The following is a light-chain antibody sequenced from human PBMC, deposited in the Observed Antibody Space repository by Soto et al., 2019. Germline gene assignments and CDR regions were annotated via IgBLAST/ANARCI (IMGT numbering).Light chain of an antibody. Sequence: QSALTQPASVSGSPGQSITISCTGTSSDVGGYNYVSWYQHHPGKAPKLMIYEVSNRPSGVSNRFSGSKSGNTASLTISGLQAEDEADYYCNSYTSSTTSYVFGTGTKLTVL. CDR2: EVS. CDR1: SSDVGGYNY. V-gene: IGLV2-14*01. CDR3: NSYTSSTTSYV. J-gene: IGLJ1*01.